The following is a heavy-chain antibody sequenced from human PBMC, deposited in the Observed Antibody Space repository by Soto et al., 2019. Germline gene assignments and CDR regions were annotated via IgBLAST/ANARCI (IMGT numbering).Heavy chain of an antibody. J-gene: IGHJ6*03. D-gene: IGHD3-9*01. V-gene: IGHV3-23*01. CDR2: ISGSGGST. Sequence: GGSLRLSCAASGFTFSSYAMSWVRQAPGKGLEWVSAISGSGGSTYYADSVKGRFTISRDNSKNTLYLQMNSLRAEDTAVYYCANHALNPLYYYYYMDVCGKGTTVTVSS. CDR3: ANHALNPLYYYYYMDV. CDR1: GFTFSSYA.